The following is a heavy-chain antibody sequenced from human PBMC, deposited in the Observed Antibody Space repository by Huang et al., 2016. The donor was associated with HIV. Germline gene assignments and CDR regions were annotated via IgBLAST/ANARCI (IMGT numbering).Heavy chain of an antibody. CDR3: ARGILGAVTTNYFDY. V-gene: IGHV4-30-2*01. Sequence: QLQLQESGSGLVKPSQTLSLTCTVSGGPISSGGYSWSWIRQPHGKGLEWSGYTSHSGSTSYNPSLESRITMSVDRSTNHFSLKLTSVTAADTAVYYCARGILGAVTTNYFDYWGQGTLVTVSS. CDR1: GGPISSGGYS. D-gene: IGHD4-17*01. CDR2: TSHSGST. J-gene: IGHJ4*02.